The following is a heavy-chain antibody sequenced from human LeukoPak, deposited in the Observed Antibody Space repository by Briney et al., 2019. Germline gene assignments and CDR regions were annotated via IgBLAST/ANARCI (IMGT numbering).Heavy chain of an antibody. CDR2: IYHSGST. V-gene: IGHV4-38-2*02. Sequence: SETLSLTCTVSGYSISSGYYWGWIRQPPGKGLEWIGSIYHSGSTYYNPSLKSRVTISVDTSKNQFSLKLSSVTAADTAVYYCARAPGAMVPDYWGQGTLVTVSS. D-gene: IGHD4/OR15-4a*01. J-gene: IGHJ4*02. CDR3: ARAPGAMVPDY. CDR1: GYSISSGYY.